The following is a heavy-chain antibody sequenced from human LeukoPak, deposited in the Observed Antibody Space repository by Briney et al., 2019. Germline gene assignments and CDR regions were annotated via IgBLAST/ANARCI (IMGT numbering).Heavy chain of an antibody. CDR2: IYTSGST. Sequence: SETLSLTCTVSGGSISTYYWSWVRQPAGKGLEWIGRIYTSGSTNYNPSLKSRVTMPVAKSKNQFSLKLSSVTAADTAVYYCARDRPCSGGSCESTFNFDYWGQGTLVTVSS. CDR1: GGSISTYY. CDR3: ARDRPCSGGSCESTFNFDY. D-gene: IGHD2-15*01. J-gene: IGHJ4*02. V-gene: IGHV4-4*07.